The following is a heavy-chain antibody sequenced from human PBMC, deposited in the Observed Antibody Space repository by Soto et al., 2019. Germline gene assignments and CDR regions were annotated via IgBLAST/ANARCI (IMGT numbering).Heavy chain of an antibody. Sequence: PAETLSLTCAVYGGSFSGYYRSWIRQLPGKGLAWIGEINHSGSTNYTPSLKSRVTISVDQSKTQFSLQLSSVSAADTAVYYCARGQAKNDSSSPTDYFDSWGQGTLVTVSS. CDR2: INHSGST. J-gene: IGHJ4*02. CDR1: GGSFSGYY. CDR3: ARGQAKNDSSSPTDYFDS. D-gene: IGHD6-13*01. V-gene: IGHV4-34*01.